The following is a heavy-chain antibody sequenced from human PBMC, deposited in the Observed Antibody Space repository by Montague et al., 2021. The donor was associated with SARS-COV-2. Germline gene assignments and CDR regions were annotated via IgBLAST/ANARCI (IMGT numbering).Heavy chain of an antibody. D-gene: IGHD2-15*01. CDR3: AKPDQGGRVRYYFDY. J-gene: IGHJ4*02. CDR1: GFTFSSYA. V-gene: IGHV3-23*01. CDR2: ISGSGGST. Sequence: SLRLSCAASGFTFSSYAMSWVRQAPGKGLEWVSAISGSGGSTYYADSVKGRFTISRDNSKNTLYLQMNSLRAEDTAVYYCAKPDQGGRVRYYFDYWGQGTLVTVSS.